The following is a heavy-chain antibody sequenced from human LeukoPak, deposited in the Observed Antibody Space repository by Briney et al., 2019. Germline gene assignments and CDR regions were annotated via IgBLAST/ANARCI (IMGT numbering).Heavy chain of an antibody. Sequence: ASVKVSRKASGYTFTSNDINWVRQATGQGLEWMGWMNPNSGNTAYAQKFQGRVTMTRNTAISTAYMELSSLRSEDTAVYYCARPKSKYDSSGYYPLDYWGQGTLVTVSS. CDR1: GYTFTSND. D-gene: IGHD3-22*01. J-gene: IGHJ4*02. V-gene: IGHV1-8*01. CDR2: MNPNSGNT. CDR3: ARPKSKYDSSGYYPLDY.